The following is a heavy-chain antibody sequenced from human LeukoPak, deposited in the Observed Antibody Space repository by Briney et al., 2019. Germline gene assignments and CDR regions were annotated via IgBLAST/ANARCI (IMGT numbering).Heavy chain of an antibody. CDR2: IIPIFGTA. CDR3: ARSKRGYYDSSGYFDY. CDR1: GGTFSSYA. D-gene: IGHD3-22*01. J-gene: IGHJ4*02. V-gene: IGHV1-69*05. Sequence: SVKVSCKASGGTFSSYAISWVRQAPGQGLEWMGGIIPIFGTANYAQKFQGRVTITTDESTSTAYMELSSLRSEDTAVYYCARSKRGYYDSSGYFDYWGQGTQVTVSS.